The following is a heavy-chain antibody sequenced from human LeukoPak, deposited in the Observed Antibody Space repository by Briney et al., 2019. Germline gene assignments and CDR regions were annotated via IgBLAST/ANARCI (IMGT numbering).Heavy chain of an antibody. J-gene: IGHJ3*02. D-gene: IGHD5-12*01. CDR1: GFTVSSHA. CDR3: PRSESRGYSGYDYYAFDI. V-gene: IGHV3-23*01. Sequence: VGSLRLSRAASGFTVSSHARSWVRQAPGKGLEWVSSISGSGDNRNYADSVRGRFTSARDNTKSTLDLEMNSLRAEDTAIYYCPRSESRGYSGYDYYAFDIWGQGTMVTVSS. CDR2: ISGSGDNR.